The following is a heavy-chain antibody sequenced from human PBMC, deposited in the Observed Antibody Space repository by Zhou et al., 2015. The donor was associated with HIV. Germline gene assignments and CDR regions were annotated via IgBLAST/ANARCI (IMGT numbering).Heavy chain of an antibody. CDR3: TRERGRHRDPATGDTFFGRYFDI. J-gene: IGHJ2*01. Sequence: QVQLVQSGSDVKKPGSSVKVSCRASGDVDHFRTYTITWVRQAPGHGLEWMGGIRPMFRGTDTAPKFQGRVSFGADVTATVVSMELKNLTVEDTAVYFCTRERGRHRDPATGDTFFGRYFDIWGRGSLI. CDR1: GDVDHFRTYT. D-gene: IGHD2/OR15-2a*01. V-gene: IGHV1-69*01. CDR2: IRPMFRGT.